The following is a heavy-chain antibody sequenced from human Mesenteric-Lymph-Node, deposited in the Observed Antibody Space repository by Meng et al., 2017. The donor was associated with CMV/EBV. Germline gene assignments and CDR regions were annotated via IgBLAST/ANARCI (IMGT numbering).Heavy chain of an antibody. D-gene: IGHD2-2*01. J-gene: IGHJ6*02. CDR1: GFTFSNYA. CDR2: VSGSGSTI. CDR3: ARIVPASYGMDV. Sequence: GESLKISCAASGFTFSNYAVSWVRQAPGKGLEWVSAVSGSGSTIYYADSVKGRFTISRDNAKNSLYLQMNSLRAEDTAVYYCARIVPASYGMDVWGQGTTVTVSS. V-gene: IGHV3-48*03.